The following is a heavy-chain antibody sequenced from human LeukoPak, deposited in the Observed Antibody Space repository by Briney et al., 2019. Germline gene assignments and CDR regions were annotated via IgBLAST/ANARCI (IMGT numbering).Heavy chain of an antibody. CDR2: ISSSSSYI. V-gene: IGHV3-21*01. J-gene: IGHJ3*01. Sequence: GGSLRLSCAASGFTFSNYNMNWVRQAPGKGLEWVSSISSSSSYIYYADSVEGRFTISRDSAKNSLYLQMNSLRAADTAVYYCARGAYGDLWGQGTMVTVSS. CDR1: GFTFSNYN. CDR3: ARGAYGDL. D-gene: IGHD4-17*01.